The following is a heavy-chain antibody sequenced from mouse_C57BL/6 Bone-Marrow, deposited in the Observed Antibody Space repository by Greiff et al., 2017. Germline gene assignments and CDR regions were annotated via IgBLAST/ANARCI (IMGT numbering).Heavy chain of an antibody. CDR3: ASSGYYGSSWYFDV. V-gene: IGHV1-55*01. J-gene: IGHJ1*03. Sequence: QVQLQQPGAELVKPGASVKMSCKASGYTFTSYWLTWVKQRPGHGLEWIGDIYPGSGSTNYNEKFKSKATLTVDTSSSTAYMQLSSLTSEDSAVYYCASSGYYGSSWYFDVWGTGTTVTVSS. D-gene: IGHD1-1*01. CDR1: GYTFTSYW. CDR2: IYPGSGST.